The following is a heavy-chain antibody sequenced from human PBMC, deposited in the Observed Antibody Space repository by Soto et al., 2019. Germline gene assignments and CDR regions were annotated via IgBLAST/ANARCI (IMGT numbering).Heavy chain of an antibody. D-gene: IGHD3-10*01. Sequence: ASVKVSCKASGYTFTSYGISWVRQAPGQGLEWMGWISAYNGNTNYAQKLQGRVTMTTDTSTSTAYMELRSLRSDDTAVYYCARCSSGSYYNGLHWFDPWGQGTLVTVSS. CDR1: GYTFTSYG. J-gene: IGHJ5*02. CDR3: ARCSSGSYYNGLHWFDP. V-gene: IGHV1-18*01. CDR2: ISAYNGNT.